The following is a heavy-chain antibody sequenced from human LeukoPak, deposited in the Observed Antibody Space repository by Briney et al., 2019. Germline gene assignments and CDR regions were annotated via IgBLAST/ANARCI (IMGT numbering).Heavy chain of an antibody. J-gene: IGHJ3*02. Sequence: VASVKVSCKASGGTFSSYAISWVRQAPGQGLEWMGRIIPILSQVNYAQKFQGRVSITADESTSTAYMDLSSLRSEDTAVYYCMTGSAYRDAFDIWGQGTMVIVSS. CDR3: MTGSAYRDAFDI. CDR2: IIPILSQV. V-gene: IGHV1-69*11. D-gene: IGHD5-12*01. CDR1: GGTFSSYA.